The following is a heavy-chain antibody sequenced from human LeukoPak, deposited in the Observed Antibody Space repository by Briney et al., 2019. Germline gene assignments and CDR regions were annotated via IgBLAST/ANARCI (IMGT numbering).Heavy chain of an antibody. J-gene: IGHJ3*02. Sequence: GGSLRLSCAASGLTFSSHWMHWVRQAPGKGLVWVSRITNDGSSTTYADSVKGRFTISRDNAKNSLYLQMNSLRAEDTAVYYCARDDQFAFDIWGQGTMVTVSS. CDR3: ARDDQFAFDI. D-gene: IGHD5-24*01. CDR2: ITNDGSST. CDR1: GLTFSSHW. V-gene: IGHV3-74*01.